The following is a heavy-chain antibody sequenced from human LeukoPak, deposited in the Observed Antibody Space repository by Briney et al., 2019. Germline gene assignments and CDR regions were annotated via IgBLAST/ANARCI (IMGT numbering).Heavy chain of an antibody. CDR2: IYYSGSS. V-gene: IGHV4-59*12. CDR1: GGYISSYY. D-gene: IGHD3-22*01. CDR3: AKSNGYGLIDI. J-gene: IGHJ3*02. Sequence: IPSETLSLTCTVSGGYISSYYWSWIRQPPGKGLEWIGYIYYSGSSNYNPSLKSRVTISLDTSRNQFSLKLNSVTAADTAVYYCAKSNGYGLIDIWGQGTMVTVSS.